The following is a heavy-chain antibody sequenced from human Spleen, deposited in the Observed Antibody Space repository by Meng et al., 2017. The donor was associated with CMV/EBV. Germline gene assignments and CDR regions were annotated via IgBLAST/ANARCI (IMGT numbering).Heavy chain of an antibody. CDR2: ISGSGGST. CDR3: AKDPASVVALTFDY. Sequence: GESLKISCAASGFTFSRFAMSWVRQAPGKGLEWVSAISGSGGSTYYADSVRGRFTISRDNSENTLYLQMNSLRAGDTAIYYCAKDPASVVALTFDYWGQGTRVTVSS. V-gene: IGHV3-23*01. CDR1: GFTFSRFA. D-gene: IGHD2-15*01. J-gene: IGHJ4*02.